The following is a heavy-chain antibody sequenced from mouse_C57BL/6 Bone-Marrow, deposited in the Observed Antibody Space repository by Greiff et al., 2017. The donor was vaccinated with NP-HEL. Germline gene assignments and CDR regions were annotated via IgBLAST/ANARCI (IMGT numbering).Heavy chain of an antibody. CDR2: IYPGSGST. V-gene: IGHV1-55*01. Sequence: QVQLQQSGAELVKPGASVKMSCKASGYTFTSYWITWVKQRPGQGLEWIGDIYPGSGSTNYNEKFKSKATLTVDTSSSTAYMQLSSLTSEDSAVYYCARRIYYDYDEGFAYWGQGTLVTVSA. CDR3: ARRIYYDYDEGFAY. J-gene: IGHJ3*01. CDR1: GYTFTSYW. D-gene: IGHD2-4*01.